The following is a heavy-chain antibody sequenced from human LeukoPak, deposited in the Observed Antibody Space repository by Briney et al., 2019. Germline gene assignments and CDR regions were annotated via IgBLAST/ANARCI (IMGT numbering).Heavy chain of an antibody. Sequence: PGGSLRLSCAASGFTFSSYAMSWVRQAPGKGLEWVSAISGSGGSTYYADSVKGRFTISRDNSKNTLYLQMNSLRAEDTAVYHCAKDIAAAGTYGMDVWGQGTTVTVSS. J-gene: IGHJ6*02. CDR2: ISGSGGST. CDR3: AKDIAAAGTYGMDV. CDR1: GFTFSSYA. D-gene: IGHD6-13*01. V-gene: IGHV3-23*01.